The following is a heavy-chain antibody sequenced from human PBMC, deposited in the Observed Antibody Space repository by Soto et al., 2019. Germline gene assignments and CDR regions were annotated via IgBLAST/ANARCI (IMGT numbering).Heavy chain of an antibody. J-gene: IGHJ3*02. V-gene: IGHV4-61*01. CDR3: ARLPDLDNNGHTAFDI. CDR1: GGSVTSGTYY. CDR2: MFYTGTT. D-gene: IGHD2-8*01. Sequence: QVQLQESGPGLVKPSETLSLTCTVSGGSVTSGTYYWNWLRQPPGEGLEWIGYMFYTGTTKYNPSLNSRVTPSLATSKNQFSLKRTSVTAADTAVYYCARLPDLDNNGHTAFDIWGQGTMVTVSS.